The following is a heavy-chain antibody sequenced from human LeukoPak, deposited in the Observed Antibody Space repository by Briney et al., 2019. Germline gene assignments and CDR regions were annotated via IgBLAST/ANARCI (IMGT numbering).Heavy chain of an antibody. V-gene: IGHV3-20*04. Sequence: PGGSLRLSCAASGFTFDDYGMSWVRQAPGKGLEWVSGINWNGGSTGYADSVKGRFTISRDNAKNSLYLQMNSLRAEDTALYYCARVWGNVDTAMVTLDYWGQGTLVTVSS. D-gene: IGHD5-18*01. CDR2: INWNGGST. CDR3: ARVWGNVDTAMVTLDY. CDR1: GFTFDDYG. J-gene: IGHJ4*02.